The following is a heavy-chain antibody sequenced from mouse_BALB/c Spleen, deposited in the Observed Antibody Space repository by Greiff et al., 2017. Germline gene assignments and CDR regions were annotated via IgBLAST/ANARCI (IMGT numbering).Heavy chain of an antibody. Sequence: EVKLVESGPSLVKPSQTLSLTCSVTGDSITSGYWNWIRKFPGNKLEYMGYISYSGSTYYNPSLKSRISITRDTSKNQYYLQLNSVTTEDTATYYCARSSYGNYPHYYAMDYWGQGTSVTVSS. J-gene: IGHJ4*01. D-gene: IGHD2-10*02. CDR3: ARSSYGNYPHYYAMDY. CDR1: GDSITSGY. CDR2: ISYSGST. V-gene: IGHV3-8*02.